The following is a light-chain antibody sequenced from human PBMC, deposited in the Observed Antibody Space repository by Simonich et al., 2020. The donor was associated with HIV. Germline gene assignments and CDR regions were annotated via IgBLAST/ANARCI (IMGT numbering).Light chain of an antibody. Sequence: EIVLTQSPATLSLSPGERATLSCRTSQSASSYLAWYQQKPGQSPRLLIYDASNRATGIPARCSGSGPGTDFTLTISSLEPEDFAVYYCQQRSNWPITFGQGTRLEIK. CDR1: QSASSY. V-gene: IGKV3D-11*02. CDR2: DAS. CDR3: QQRSNWPIT. J-gene: IGKJ5*01.